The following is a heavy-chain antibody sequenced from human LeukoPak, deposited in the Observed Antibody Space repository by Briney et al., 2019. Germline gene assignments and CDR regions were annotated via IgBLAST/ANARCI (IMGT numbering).Heavy chain of an antibody. CDR2: ISSSSSYI. CDR3: AKESGRGSGSFTPAFDI. Sequence: PGGSLRLSCAASGFTFSSYSMNWVRQAPGKGLEWVSSISSSSSYIYYADSVKGRFTISRDNAKNSLYLQMNSLRAEDTAVYYCAKESGRGSGSFTPAFDIWGQGTMVTVSS. V-gene: IGHV3-21*01. CDR1: GFTFSSYS. J-gene: IGHJ3*02. D-gene: IGHD1-26*01.